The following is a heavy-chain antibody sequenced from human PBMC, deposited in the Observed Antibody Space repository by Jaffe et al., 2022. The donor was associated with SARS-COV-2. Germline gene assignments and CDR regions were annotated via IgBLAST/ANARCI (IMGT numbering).Heavy chain of an antibody. V-gene: IGHV3-21*01. CDR2: ISFSASYI. D-gene: IGHD2-15*01. CDR3: ARDIINCGGGDCYSNRGFYYYMDV. J-gene: IGHJ6*03. Sequence: EVQLVESGGGLVKPGGSLRLSCAASGFTFSSYSMNWVRQAPGKGLQWVSSISFSASYIYYADSVEGRFTISRDNAKNSLFLQMSSVRDEDTAVYYCARDIINCGGGDCYSNRGFYYYMDVWGKGTTVTVSS. CDR1: GFTFSSYS.